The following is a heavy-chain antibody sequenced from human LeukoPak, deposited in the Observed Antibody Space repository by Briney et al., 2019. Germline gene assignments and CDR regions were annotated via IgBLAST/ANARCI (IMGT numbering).Heavy chain of an antibody. CDR1: GGSISSYY. CDR3: ARFPASGEMAYYFDY. V-gene: IGHV4-4*07. D-gene: IGHD5-24*01. J-gene: IGHJ4*02. Sequence: SETLSLTCTVSGGSISSYYWSWIRQPAGKGLEWIGRIYTSGSTNYNPSLKSRVTMSVDTSKNQFSLKLSSVTAADTAVYYCARFPASGEMAYYFDYWGQGTLVTVSS. CDR2: IYTSGST.